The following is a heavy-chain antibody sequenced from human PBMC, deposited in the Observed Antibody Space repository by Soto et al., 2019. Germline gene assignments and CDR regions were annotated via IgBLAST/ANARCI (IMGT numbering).Heavy chain of an antibody. CDR1: GFTVSSHY. V-gene: IGHV3-66*01. J-gene: IGHJ6*03. CDR2: IQSGGST. D-gene: IGHD2-15*01. Sequence: EVQLVESGGDLVQPGGSLRLSCAASGFTVSSHYMNWVRQAPGKGLELVSLIQSGGSTFYADSAKGRFTSSRDNSKTTVFLQMNSLRVEDTAMYYCSRDDVYCSGGSCYGVPMDFWGRGTTVTVSS. CDR3: SRDDVYCSGGSCYGVPMDF.